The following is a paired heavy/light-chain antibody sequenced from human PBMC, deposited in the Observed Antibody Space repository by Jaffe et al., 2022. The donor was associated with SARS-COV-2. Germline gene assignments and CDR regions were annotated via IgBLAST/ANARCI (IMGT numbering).Heavy chain of an antibody. CDR2: IYSGTT. CDR3: ARVGDSSGYYYYWYFDL. D-gene: IGHD3-22*01. V-gene: IGHV4-59*01. J-gene: IGHJ2*01. CDR1: GGSISDYY. Sequence: QVQLQESGPGLLKASETLSLTCTVSGGSISDYYLTWIRQPPGKGLEWIGYIYSGTTHYNPSLESRVTMSLDTSNNQISLKLRSVTAADTAVYYCARVGDSSGYYYYWYFDLWGRGTLVTVSS.
Light chain of an antibody. CDR3: QSYDRSLSGSI. J-gene: IGLJ2*01. V-gene: IGLV1-40*01. Sequence: QSVLTQPPSVSGAPGQTITISCTGTTSNIGAGYNVHWYQQLPGTAPKLLIYVNNRRPSGVPDRFSGSKYGTSASLAITGLQAEDEADYYCQSYDRSLSGSIFGGGTKLTVL. CDR2: VNN. CDR1: TSNIGAGYN.